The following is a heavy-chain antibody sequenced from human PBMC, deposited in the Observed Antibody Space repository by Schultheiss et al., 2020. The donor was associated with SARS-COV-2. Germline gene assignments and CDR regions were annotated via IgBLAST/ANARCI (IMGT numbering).Heavy chain of an antibody. CDR3: VKDPLPYDSSGYYDY. J-gene: IGHJ4*02. CDR1: GFTFSSYA. CDR2: ISGSGGST. Sequence: GGSLRLSCAASGFTFSSYAMSWVRQAPGKGLEWVSAISGSGGSTYYADSVKGRFTISRDNSKNTLYLQMNSLRAEDTAVYYCVKDPLPYDSSGYYDYWGQGTLVTVSS. V-gene: IGHV3-23*01. D-gene: IGHD3-22*01.